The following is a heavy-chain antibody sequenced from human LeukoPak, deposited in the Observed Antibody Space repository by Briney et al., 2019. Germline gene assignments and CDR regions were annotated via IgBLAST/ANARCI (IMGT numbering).Heavy chain of an antibody. CDR1: DGSFSIFS. D-gene: IGHD6-13*01. CDR3: ASSSWYGRIDY. J-gene: IGHJ4*02. CDR2: IYYSWST. Sequence: SETLSLTCTVSDGSFSIFSWSWIRQPPGKGLEWIGYIYYSWSTNYNPSLKSRVTISVDTSKNQFSLKLSSVTAADTAVYYCASSSWYGRIDYWGQGTLDTVSS. V-gene: IGHV4-59*08.